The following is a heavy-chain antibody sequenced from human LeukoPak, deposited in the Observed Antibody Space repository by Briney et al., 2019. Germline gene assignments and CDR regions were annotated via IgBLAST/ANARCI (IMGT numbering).Heavy chain of an antibody. D-gene: IGHD1-26*01. Sequence: GGSLRLSCAASGFTFSNYWMHWVRQAPGKGLVWVSRIESDGSSTSYADSVKGRITISRDNAKNTLYLQMNRLRAEDTAVYYCAKDSGSYFFDYWGQGTLVTVSS. V-gene: IGHV3-74*01. J-gene: IGHJ4*02. CDR1: GFTFSNYW. CDR3: AKDSGSYFFDY. CDR2: IESDGSST.